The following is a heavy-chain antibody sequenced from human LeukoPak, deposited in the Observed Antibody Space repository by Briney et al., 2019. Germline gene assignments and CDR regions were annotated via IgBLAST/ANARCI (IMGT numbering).Heavy chain of an antibody. V-gene: IGHV3-48*03. J-gene: IGHJ6*02. Sequence: GSLRLSCEASGFNFSKMNWVRQAPGKGLEWVSYISSSDSTVYYAGSVKGRFTISRDNAKSSLYLQMNSLRAEDTAVYYCATGYDSSMDLWGQGATVTVSS. CDR3: ATGYDSSMDL. CDR2: ISSSDSTV. D-gene: IGHD5-12*01. CDR1: GFNFSK.